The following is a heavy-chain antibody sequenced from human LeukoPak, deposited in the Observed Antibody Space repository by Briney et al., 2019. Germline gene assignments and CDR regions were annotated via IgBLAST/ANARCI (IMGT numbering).Heavy chain of an antibody. J-gene: IGHJ4*02. D-gene: IGHD3-10*01. V-gene: IGHV3-7*01. Sequence: GGSLRLSCAASGFTFSDFWMTWARQVPGKGLEWVANIKQDGSEKYYVDSVRGRFTISRDNAKNSLYLEMNSLRAEDTAVYYCARRGWFGELFPANYWGQGTLVTVSS. CDR2: IKQDGSEK. CDR3: ARRGWFGELFPANY. CDR1: GFTFSDFW.